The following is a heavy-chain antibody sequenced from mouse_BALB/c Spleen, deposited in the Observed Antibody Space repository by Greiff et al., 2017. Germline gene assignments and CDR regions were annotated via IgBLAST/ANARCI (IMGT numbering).Heavy chain of an antibody. CDR3: ASKGGNYVSYAMDY. CDR1: GYTFSSYW. CDR2: ILPGSGST. Sequence: QVQLQQSGAELVRPGSSVKISCKATGYTFSSYWIEWVKQRPGHGLEWIGEILPGSGSTNYNEKFKGKATFTADTSSNTAYMQLSSLTSEDSAVYYCASKGGNYVSYAMDYWGQGTSVTVSS. D-gene: IGHD2-1*01. J-gene: IGHJ4*01. V-gene: IGHV1-9*01.